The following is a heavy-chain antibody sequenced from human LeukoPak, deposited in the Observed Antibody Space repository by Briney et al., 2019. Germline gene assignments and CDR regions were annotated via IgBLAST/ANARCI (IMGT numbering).Heavy chain of an antibody. CDR1: GFTFSSYW. V-gene: IGHV3-74*01. D-gene: IGHD3-22*01. CDR2: INSDGSST. J-gene: IGHJ1*01. CDR3: AREDTRSSGLD. Sequence: SGGSLRLPCAASGFTFSSYWMHWVRQAPGKGLVWVSRINSDGSSTSYADSVKGRFTISRDNAKNTLYLQMNSLRAEDTAVYYCAREDTRSSGLDWGQGTLVTVSS.